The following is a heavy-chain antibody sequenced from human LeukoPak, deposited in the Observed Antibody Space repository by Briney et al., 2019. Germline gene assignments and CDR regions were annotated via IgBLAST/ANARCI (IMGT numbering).Heavy chain of an antibody. CDR1: GFTFSSYA. J-gene: IGHJ5*02. CDR3: AKRAGYCSSTSCRRPLGWFDP. CDR2: ISGSGGST. V-gene: IGHV3-23*01. D-gene: IGHD2-2*01. Sequence: GGSLGLSCAASGFTFSSYAMSWVRQAPGKGLEWVSAISGSGGSTYYADSVKGRFTISRDNSKNTLYLQMNSLRAEDTAVYYCAKRAGYCSSTSCRRPLGWFDPWGQGTLVTVSS.